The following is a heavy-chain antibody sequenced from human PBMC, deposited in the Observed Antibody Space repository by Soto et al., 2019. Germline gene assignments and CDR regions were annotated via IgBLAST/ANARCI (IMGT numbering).Heavy chain of an antibody. CDR2: IIPIFGTT. J-gene: IGHJ6*02. Sequence: QVQLVQSGAEVKKPGSSVKVSCKTSRGTFTSYAISWVRQAPGQGLEWRGGIIPIFGTTKYAQKFQGRVTVTADKSPSTAYMELSSLRSEDTAVYYCARVVVPGFGNYYGMDVWGQGTTVTVSS. D-gene: IGHD2-21*01. CDR3: ARVVVPGFGNYYGMDV. CDR1: RGTFTSYA. V-gene: IGHV1-69*06.